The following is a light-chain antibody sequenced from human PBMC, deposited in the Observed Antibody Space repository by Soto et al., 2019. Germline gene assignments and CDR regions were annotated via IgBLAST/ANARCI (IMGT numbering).Light chain of an antibody. Sequence: DIQLTQSPSFLSASVGDRVTITCRASQAISSYLAWYQQKPGKPPKLLIYGASTLQSDVPSRFSGSGSGTEFTLTVSSLQAEDSATYYCQQFNDYPLTVGGGTKVDIK. CDR3: QQFNDYPLT. CDR2: GAS. J-gene: IGKJ4*01. V-gene: IGKV1-9*01. CDR1: QAISSY.